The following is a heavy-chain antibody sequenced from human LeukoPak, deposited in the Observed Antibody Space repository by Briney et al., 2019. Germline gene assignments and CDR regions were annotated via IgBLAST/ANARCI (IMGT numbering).Heavy chain of an antibody. J-gene: IGHJ4*02. CDR1: GFTFSSFE. CDR3: ARDDSAWYAY. D-gene: IGHD6-19*01. V-gene: IGHV3-48*03. Sequence: GGSLRLSCAASGFTFSSFEMNWVRQAPGKGLEWVSYISSSGRSIYYADSVKGRFTISRDNAKNSLYLQMNSLRAEDTAVYYCARDDSAWYAYWGPGTLVTVSS. CDR2: ISSSGRSI.